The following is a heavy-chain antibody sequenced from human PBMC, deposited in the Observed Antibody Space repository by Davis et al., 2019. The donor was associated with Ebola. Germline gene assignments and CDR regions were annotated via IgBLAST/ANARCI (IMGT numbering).Heavy chain of an antibody. CDR3: AKGWKQLWFNY. D-gene: IGHD5-18*01. CDR1: GFTFSSYA. V-gene: IGHV3-23*01. CDR2: IVGSGGTP. J-gene: IGHJ4*02. Sequence: GESLKISCPASGFTFSSYAMSWVRQAPGKGLEWVSCIVGSGGTPYYADSVEGRFTISRDNSKNTLYLQMNSLRAEDTAVYYCAKGWKQLWFNYWGQGTLVTVSS.